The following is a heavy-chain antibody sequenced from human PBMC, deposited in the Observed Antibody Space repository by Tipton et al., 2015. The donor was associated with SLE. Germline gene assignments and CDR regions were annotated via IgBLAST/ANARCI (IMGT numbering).Heavy chain of an antibody. D-gene: IGHD3-10*01. Sequence: SLRLSCTASGFTFSFYNLNWFRQAPGEGLEWVSSISSTGIYIYNADSLKGRFTISRDNAKNSLYLQMNSLRAEDTAVYYCARDRGSEGSGWYFDLWGRGTLVTVSS. J-gene: IGHJ2*01. CDR2: ISSTGIYI. V-gene: IGHV3-21*03. CDR3: ARDRGSEGSGWYFDL. CDR1: GFTFSFYN.